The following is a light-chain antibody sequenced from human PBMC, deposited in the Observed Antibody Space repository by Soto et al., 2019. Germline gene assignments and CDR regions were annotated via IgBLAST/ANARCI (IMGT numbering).Light chain of an antibody. J-gene: IGKJ3*01. V-gene: IGKV3-15*01. CDR3: QQYDNWPPFT. CDR1: QSVGSH. Sequence: EIVMTQSPVTLSVSSGERATLSCRASQSVGSHLAWYQQRPGQAPRLLIYGASYRATGIPARFSGSGSGTDFTLTISSLQSEDFAVYYCQQYDNWPPFTFGPGTKVDIK. CDR2: GAS.